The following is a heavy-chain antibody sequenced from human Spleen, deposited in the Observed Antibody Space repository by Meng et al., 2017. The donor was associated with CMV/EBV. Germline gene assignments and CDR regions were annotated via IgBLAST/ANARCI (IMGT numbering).Heavy chain of an antibody. Sequence: KVSGYTLTELAMHWVRHTPGKGLEWMGGFDLEHDKTFYAQKFQGRVTMTEDTSTDTAYMELSSLRSEDTAVYYCATVVGRDGYPEDYWGQGSLVTVSS. V-gene: IGHV1-24*01. D-gene: IGHD5-24*01. CDR3: ATVVGRDGYPEDY. J-gene: IGHJ4*02. CDR2: FDLEHDKT. CDR1: GYTLTELA.